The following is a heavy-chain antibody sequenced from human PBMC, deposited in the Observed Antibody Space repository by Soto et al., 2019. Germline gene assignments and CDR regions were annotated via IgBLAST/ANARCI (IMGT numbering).Heavy chain of an antibody. CDR3: ARDLRARSTNAFDI. CDR2: ISSSSSYI. D-gene: IGHD4-17*01. Sequence: GESLKISCKGSGYSFTSYWIGWVRQAPGKGLEWVSSISSSSSYIYYADSVKGRFTISRDNAKNSLYLQMNSLRAEDTAVYYCARDLRARSTNAFDIWGQGTMVTVSS. CDR1: GYSFTSYW. V-gene: IGHV3-21*01. J-gene: IGHJ3*02.